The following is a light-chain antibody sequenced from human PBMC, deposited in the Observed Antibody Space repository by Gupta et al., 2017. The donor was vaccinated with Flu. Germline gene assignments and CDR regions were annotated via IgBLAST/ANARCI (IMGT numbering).Light chain of an antibody. J-gene: IGKJ3*01. Sequence: DIQMTQSPSSLPASVGDRVTITCQASQDISNYLTWYQQKPGKAPKLLIYDASNLETGVPSRFSGSGSGTDFTFTISSLQPEDIATYYCQQYDNLPFTFGPGTKVDIK. CDR3: QQYDNLPFT. CDR2: DAS. CDR1: QDISNY. V-gene: IGKV1-33*01.